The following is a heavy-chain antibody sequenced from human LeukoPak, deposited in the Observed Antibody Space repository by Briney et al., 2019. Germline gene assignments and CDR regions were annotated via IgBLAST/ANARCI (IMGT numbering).Heavy chain of an antibody. CDR2: SNTDGTI. V-gene: IGHV3-48*02. CDR1: GFTFSYYS. J-gene: IGHJ3*01. CDR3: VRDRDYAFDF. Sequence: RGSLRLSCAASGFTFSYYSMNWVRQAPGKGLEWISYSNTDGTISYADSVKGRFTISRDNAENSLYLQMNSLRDEDTAVYFCVRDRDYAFDFWGQGTIDTVSS.